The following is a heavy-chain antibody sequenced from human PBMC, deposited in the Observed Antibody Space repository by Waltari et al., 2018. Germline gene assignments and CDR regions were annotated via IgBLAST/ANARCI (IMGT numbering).Heavy chain of an antibody. D-gene: IGHD2-15*01. CDR1: GFTFISYG. V-gene: IGHV3-33*06. J-gene: IGHJ5*02. CDR3: AKDGRCSGGSCFSWRWFDP. CDR2: IWYDGSNK. Sequence: QVQLVESGGGVVQPGRSLRLSCAASGFTFISYGMHWVRQAPGQVLEWVAVIWYDGSNKYYADSVKGRFTISRDNSKNTLYLQMNSLRAEDTAVYYCAKDGRCSGGSCFSWRWFDPWGQGTLVTVSS.